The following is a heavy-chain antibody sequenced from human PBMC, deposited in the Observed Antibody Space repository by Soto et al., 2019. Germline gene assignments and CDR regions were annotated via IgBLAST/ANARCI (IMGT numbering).Heavy chain of an antibody. CDR2: ISAHNGDT. D-gene: IGHD6-13*01. J-gene: IGHJ4*02. CDR1: GYTFKCSG. V-gene: IGHV1-18*01. CDR3: ARDWSLYYNSRVLIWCY. Sequence: ASVKVSCKTSGYTFKCSGISWVRQAPRQAREWVGWISAHNGDTRYAQNVQGRITMTPDRCGNTDYMELTSRTSDARAVYYCARDWSLYYNSRVLIWCYWGRG.